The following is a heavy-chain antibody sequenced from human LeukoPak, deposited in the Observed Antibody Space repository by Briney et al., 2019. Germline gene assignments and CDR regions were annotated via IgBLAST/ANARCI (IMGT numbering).Heavy chain of an antibody. CDR3: ARFSNSNYAPYYYYGMDV. Sequence: ASVKVSCKASGYTFTSYGISWVRQAPGQGLEWMGWICAYNGNTNYAQKLQGRVTMTTDTSTSTAYMELRSLRSDDTAVYYCARFSNSNYAPYYYYGMDVWGQGTTVTVSS. CDR2: ICAYNGNT. V-gene: IGHV1-18*01. J-gene: IGHJ6*02. D-gene: IGHD4-11*01. CDR1: GYTFTSYG.